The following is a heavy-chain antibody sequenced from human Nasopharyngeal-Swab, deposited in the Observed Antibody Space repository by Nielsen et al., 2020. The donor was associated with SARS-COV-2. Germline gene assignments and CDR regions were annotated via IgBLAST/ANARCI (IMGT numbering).Heavy chain of an antibody. J-gene: IGHJ4*02. Sequence: VRQMPGKGLEWVGRIGDKDHNYATTYGASVQRRFTISRDDSKNTAFLQMDSLKTEDTALYYCTTDFYFDYWGQGTLVTVSS. CDR3: TTDFYFDY. CDR2: IGDKDHNYAT. V-gene: IGHV3-73*01.